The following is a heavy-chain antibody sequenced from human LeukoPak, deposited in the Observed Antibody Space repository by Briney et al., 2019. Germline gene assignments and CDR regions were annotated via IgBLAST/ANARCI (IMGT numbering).Heavy chain of an antibody. V-gene: IGHV3-7*01. D-gene: IGHD3-16*01. J-gene: IGHJ4*02. CDR3: ARGKFDFDY. CDR1: GLTLSSYW. CDR2: INQDGSEK. Sequence: GGSLRLSCAASGLTLSSYWMSCVRQAPGKGLEWVANINQDGSEKYYVDSVKGRFTVSRDNAKNSLYLQMNSLRVEDTAVYYCARGKFDFDYWGQGTLVTVSS.